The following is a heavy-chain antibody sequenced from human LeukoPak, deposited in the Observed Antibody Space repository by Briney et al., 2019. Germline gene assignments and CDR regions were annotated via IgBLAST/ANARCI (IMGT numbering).Heavy chain of an antibody. CDR2: IIPIFGTA. CDR1: GGTFSSYA. J-gene: IGHJ4*02. CDR3: ASNFFSEREAAWRFDY. D-gene: IGHD2-15*01. V-gene: IGHV1-69*13. Sequence: ASVKVSCKASGGTFSSYAISWVRQAPGQGLEWMGGIIPIFGTANYAQKCQGRVTITADESTSTAYMELSSLRSEDTAVYYCASNFFSEREAAWRFDYWGQGTLVTVSS.